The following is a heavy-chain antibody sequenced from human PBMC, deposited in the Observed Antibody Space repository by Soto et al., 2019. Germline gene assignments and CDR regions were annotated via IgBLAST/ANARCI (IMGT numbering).Heavy chain of an antibody. V-gene: IGHV4-59*01. D-gene: IGHD4-17*01. CDR2: IYYSGST. CDR1: GGSISSYY. J-gene: IGHJ3*02. CDR3: ARRYGHALDI. Sequence: QVQLQESGPGLVKPSETLSLTCTVSGGSISSYYWSWIRQPPGKGLEWIGYIYYSGSTNYNPSLNRRVTITVDTSKNQFSLKLSSVTAADTAVYYCARRYGHALDIWGQGTMVTVSS.